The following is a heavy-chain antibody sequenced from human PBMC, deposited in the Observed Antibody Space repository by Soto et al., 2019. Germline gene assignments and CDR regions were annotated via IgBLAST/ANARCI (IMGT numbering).Heavy chain of an antibody. Sequence: GGSLRLSCAASGFTFSSYSMNWVRQAPGKGLEWVSYISSSSSTIYYADSVKGRFTISRDNAKNSLYLQMNSLRAEDTAVYYCARDLSSPSGYSSNSPFDPWGQGTLVTVSS. CDR2: ISSSSSTI. CDR3: ARDLSSPSGYSSNSPFDP. V-gene: IGHV3-48*01. D-gene: IGHD6-13*01. CDR1: GFTFSSYS. J-gene: IGHJ5*02.